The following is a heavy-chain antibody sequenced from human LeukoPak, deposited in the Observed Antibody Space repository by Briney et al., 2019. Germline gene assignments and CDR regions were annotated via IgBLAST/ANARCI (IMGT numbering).Heavy chain of an antibody. V-gene: IGHV3-43*02. Sequence: GGSLRLSCAASGFTFDDYAMHWVRQAPGKGLEWVSLISGDGGSTYYADSVKGRFTISRDNAKNSLYLQMNSLRAEDTALYYCARDTAMVHYFDYWGQGTLVTVSS. D-gene: IGHD5-18*01. CDR2: ISGDGGST. CDR1: GFTFDDYA. J-gene: IGHJ4*02. CDR3: ARDTAMVHYFDY.